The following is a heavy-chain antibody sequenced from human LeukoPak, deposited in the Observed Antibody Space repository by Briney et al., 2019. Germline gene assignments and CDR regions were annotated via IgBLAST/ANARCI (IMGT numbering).Heavy chain of an antibody. D-gene: IGHD3-10*01. CDR3: ARVWSSGSFLMALGY. V-gene: IGHV3-30*04. Sequence: PGRSLRLSCAAPGFTFSSYAMHWVRQAPGKGLEWVAVILFDGSSEYYANSVKGRFTISRDNSKSTLYLQMNSLRPEDTAVYYCARVWSSGSFLMALGYWGQGTLVTVSS. CDR2: ILFDGSSE. J-gene: IGHJ4*02. CDR1: GFTFSSYA.